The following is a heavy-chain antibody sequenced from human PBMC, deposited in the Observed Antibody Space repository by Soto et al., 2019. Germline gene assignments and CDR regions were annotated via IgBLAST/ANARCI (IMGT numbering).Heavy chain of an antibody. CDR1: GVSISSGADY. Sequence: SETLSLTCSVSGVSISSGADYWSWIRQRPGKGLEWIGSIYSSGSSSYNPALKSRLTISLDTSKNQFPLKLTSVTAADTAVYYCARFAYRSGWNFDYWGRGTLVTVSS. V-gene: IGHV4-31*03. CDR3: ARFAYRSGWNFDY. J-gene: IGHJ4*02. D-gene: IGHD6-19*01. CDR2: IYSSGSS.